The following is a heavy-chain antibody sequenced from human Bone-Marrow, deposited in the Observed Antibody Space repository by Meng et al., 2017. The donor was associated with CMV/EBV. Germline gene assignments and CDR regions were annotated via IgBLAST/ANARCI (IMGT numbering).Heavy chain of an antibody. CDR3: AKDNTLEWLNWFDP. CDR2: ISSSGSTI. D-gene: IGHD3-3*01. J-gene: IGHJ5*02. V-gene: IGHV3-11*01. Sequence: GESLKISCAASGFTFSDYYMSWIRQAPGKGLEWVSYISSSGSTIYYADSVKGRFTISRDNAKNSLYLQMNSLRAEDTALYYCAKDNTLEWLNWFDPWGQGTLVTVSS. CDR1: GFTFSDYY.